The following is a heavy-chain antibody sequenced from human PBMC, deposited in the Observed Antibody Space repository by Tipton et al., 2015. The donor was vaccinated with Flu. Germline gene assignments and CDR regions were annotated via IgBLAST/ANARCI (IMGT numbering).Heavy chain of an antibody. D-gene: IGHD2-15*01. V-gene: IGHV4-39*07. CDR3: ARGAVVGKLSWFDP. J-gene: IGHJ5*02. CDR1: GGSISSSSYY. Sequence: TLSLTCTVSGGSISSSSYYWGWIRQPQGKGLEWIGSMYYSGSTYYNPSLKSRVTISVDTSKNQFSLKLSPVTAADTAVYYCARGAVVGKLSWFDPWGQGTLVTVSS. CDR2: MYYSGST.